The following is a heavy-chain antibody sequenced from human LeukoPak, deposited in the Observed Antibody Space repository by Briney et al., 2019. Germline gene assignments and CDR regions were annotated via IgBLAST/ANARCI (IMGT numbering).Heavy chain of an antibody. V-gene: IGHV3-48*01. J-gene: IGHJ5*02. Sequence: GGSLRLSCAASGFTFSSYNMNWVRQAPGKGLEGVSYISSSSSTIYYADSVKGRFTISRDNAKHSLYLQMNRLRAEDTAVYYCARDYGDYGRWFDPWGQGTLVTVSS. CDR3: ARDYGDYGRWFDP. D-gene: IGHD4-17*01. CDR2: ISSSSSTI. CDR1: GFTFSSYN.